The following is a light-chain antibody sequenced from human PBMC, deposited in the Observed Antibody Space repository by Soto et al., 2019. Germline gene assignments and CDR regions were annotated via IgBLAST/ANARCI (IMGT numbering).Light chain of an antibody. V-gene: IGLV2-14*01. CDR3: SSYTTSSTFD. CDR1: SSDIGSYNF. CDR2: DVS. Sequence: QSALTQPASVSGSPGQSITISCTGTSSDIGSYNFVSWYQQHPGKAPKLMIYDVSNRPSGVSYRFSGSKSGNTASLTNSGLQADDEADYYCSSYTTSSTFDFGGGTKLTVL. J-gene: IGLJ2*01.